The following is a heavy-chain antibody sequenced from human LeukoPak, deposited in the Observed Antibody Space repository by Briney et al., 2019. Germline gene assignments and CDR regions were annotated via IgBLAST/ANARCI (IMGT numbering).Heavy chain of an antibody. CDR1: DYSISSGYGYY. CDR3: ATLVSTRYYFDY. Sequence: SETLSLTCTVSDYSISSGYGYYWGWIRQPPGKGLAWVGNIYHSGITYHTHFNSSLNSRVTISIDTSKNQFSLRLTSVTAADTAVYFCATLVSTRYYFDYWGQGTLVTVSS. J-gene: IGHJ4*02. CDR2: IYHSGIT. V-gene: IGHV4-38-2*02. D-gene: IGHD5/OR15-5a*01.